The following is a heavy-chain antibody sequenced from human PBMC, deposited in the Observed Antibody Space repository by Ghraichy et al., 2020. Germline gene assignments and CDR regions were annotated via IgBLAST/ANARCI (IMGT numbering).Heavy chain of an antibody. Sequence: SETLSLTCTVSGGSISSYYWSWIRQPPGKGLEWIGYIYYSGSTNYNPSLKSRVTISVDTSKNQFSLKLSSVTAADTAVYYCASLGGGETDYWGQGTLVTVSS. J-gene: IGHJ4*02. D-gene: IGHD3-16*01. CDR2: IYYSGST. CDR3: ASLGGGETDY. V-gene: IGHV4-59*01. CDR1: GGSISSYY.